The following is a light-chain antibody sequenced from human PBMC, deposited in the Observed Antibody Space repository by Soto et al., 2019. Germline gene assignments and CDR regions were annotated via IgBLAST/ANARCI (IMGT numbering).Light chain of an antibody. CDR1: SSDIGGYDY. V-gene: IGLV2-14*01. J-gene: IGLJ1*01. Sequence: QSALTQPASVSVSPGQSITSSCTGTSSDIGGYDYVSWYQQRPGKAPKLMIYEVRYRPSGVSNRFSGSKSGNTASLTISGLQAEDEAVYYCCSYTRTSNHYFFGSGTKVTVL. CDR2: EVR. CDR3: CSYTRTSNHYF.